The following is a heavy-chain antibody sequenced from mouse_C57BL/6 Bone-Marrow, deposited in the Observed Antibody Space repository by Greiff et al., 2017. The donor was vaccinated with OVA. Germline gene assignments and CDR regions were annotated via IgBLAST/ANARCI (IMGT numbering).Heavy chain of an antibody. CDR1: GFSFNTYA. V-gene: IGHV10-1*01. CDR3: VSATGYAMDY. D-gene: IGHD4-1*01. Sequence: EVQLQESGGGLVQPKGSLKLSCAASGFSFNTYAMNWVRQAPGKGLEWVARIRSKSNNYATYYADSVKDRFTISRDDSESMLYLQMNNLKTEYTARYYCVSATGYAMDYWGQGTSVTVSS. J-gene: IGHJ4*01. CDR2: IRSKSNNYAT.